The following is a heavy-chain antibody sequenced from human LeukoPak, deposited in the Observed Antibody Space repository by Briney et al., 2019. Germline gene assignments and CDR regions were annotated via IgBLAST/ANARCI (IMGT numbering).Heavy chain of an antibody. V-gene: IGHV3-23*01. CDR1: GFTFSSYG. J-gene: IGHJ4*02. Sequence: PGGSLRLSCAASGFTFSSYGMSWVRQAPGKGLEWVSAISGSGGSTYYADSVKGRFTLSRDNSKNTLYLQMNSLRAEDTAVYYCAKDLFGCSSTSCYGFDYWGQGTLVTVSS. CDR3: AKDLFGCSSTSCYGFDY. CDR2: ISGSGGST. D-gene: IGHD2-2*01.